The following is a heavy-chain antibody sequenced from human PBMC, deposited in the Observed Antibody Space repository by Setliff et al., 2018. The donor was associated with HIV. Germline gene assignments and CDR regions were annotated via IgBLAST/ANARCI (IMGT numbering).Heavy chain of an antibody. D-gene: IGHD3-9*01. CDR3: AADYDLLTGYFSDMGY. CDR1: GFAFSSQA. J-gene: IGHJ4*02. Sequence: PGGSLRLSCAASGFAFSSQAMSWVRQAPGKGLDWVSVISESGYSADSVKGRFTISRDNSKNMLYLQMSFLSAEDTAVYYCAADYDLLTGYFSDMGYWGQGILVTVSS. V-gene: IGHV3-23*01. CDR2: ISESG.